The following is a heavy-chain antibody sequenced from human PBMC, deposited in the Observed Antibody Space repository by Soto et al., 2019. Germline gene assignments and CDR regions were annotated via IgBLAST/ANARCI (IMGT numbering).Heavy chain of an antibody. V-gene: IGHV1-8*01. CDR1: GYTFTSYD. J-gene: IGHJ6*02. Sequence: QVQLVQSGAEVKKPGASVKVSCKASGYTFTSYDITWVRQATGQGLEWMGWMNPNSGNTGYAQKFQGRVTMTMNTAISTAYMELSSRRSEDTAVYYCARGVWCGEVLLYYYYYCMDVWGQGTTVTVAS. CDR2: MNPNSGNT. D-gene: IGHD3-10*01. CDR3: ARGVWCGEVLLYYYYYCMDV.